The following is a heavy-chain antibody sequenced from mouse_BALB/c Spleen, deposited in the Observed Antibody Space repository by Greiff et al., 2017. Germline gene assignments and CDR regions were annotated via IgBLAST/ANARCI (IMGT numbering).Heavy chain of an antibody. CDR1: GYSITSDYA. V-gene: IGHV3-2*02. CDR3: ARGPATSWFAY. Sequence: DVKLQESGPGLVKPSQSLSLTCTVTGYSITSDYAWNWIRQFPGNKLEWMGYISYSGSTSYNPSLKSRISITRDTFKNRFFLQLNSVTTEDTATYYCARGPATSWFAYWGQGTLVTVSA. D-gene: IGHD1-2*01. CDR2: ISYSGST. J-gene: IGHJ3*01.